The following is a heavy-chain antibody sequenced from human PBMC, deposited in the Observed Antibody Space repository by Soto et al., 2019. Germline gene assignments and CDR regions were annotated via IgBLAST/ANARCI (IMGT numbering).Heavy chain of an antibody. CDR3: APHVSCSGGSCQYDAFAI. V-gene: IGHV3-23*01. D-gene: IGHD2-15*01. CDR2: VTADGGT. J-gene: IGHJ3*02. Sequence: EVQVLESGGGLVQPGGSLRLSCEGSGFTVSSHAMTWIRQAPGKGPEWVSTVTADGGTYYADSVKGRFAMSRVTSENTLDLQMNSLGAEDTAAYYCAPHVSCSGGSCQYDAFAIRGQGTMVTVSS. CDR1: GFTVSSHA.